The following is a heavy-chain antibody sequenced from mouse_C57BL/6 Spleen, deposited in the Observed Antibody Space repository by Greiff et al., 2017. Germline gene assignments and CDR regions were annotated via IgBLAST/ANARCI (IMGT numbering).Heavy chain of an antibody. CDR2: ISSGGSYT. V-gene: IGHV5-6*02. Sequence: EVKLVESGGDLVKPGGSLKLSCAASGFTFSSYGMSWVRQTPDKRLEWVATISSGGSYTYYPDSVKGRFTISRDNAKNTLYLQMSSLKSEDTAMYYCARHEEGAYWGQGTLVTVSA. CDR3: ARHEEGAY. J-gene: IGHJ3*01. CDR1: GFTFSSYG.